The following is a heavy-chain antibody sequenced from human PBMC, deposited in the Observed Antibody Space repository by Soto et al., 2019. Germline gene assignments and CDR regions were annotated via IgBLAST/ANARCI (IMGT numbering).Heavy chain of an antibody. CDR1: GGSISSYY. V-gene: IGHV4-59*01. Sequence: TSETLSLTCTVSGGSISSYYWSWIRQPPGKGLEWIGYIYYSGSTNYNPSLKSRVTISVDTSKSQFSLKLSSVTAADTAVYYCARGDYNPYYFDYWGQGTLVTVSS. CDR2: IYYSGST. J-gene: IGHJ4*02. D-gene: IGHD4-4*01. CDR3: ARGDYNPYYFDY.